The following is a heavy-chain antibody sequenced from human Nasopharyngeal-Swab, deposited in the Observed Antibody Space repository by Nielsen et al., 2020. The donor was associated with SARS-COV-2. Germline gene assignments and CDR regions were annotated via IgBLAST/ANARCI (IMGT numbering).Heavy chain of an antibody. J-gene: IGHJ4*02. V-gene: IGHV4-30-4*01. Sequence: SETLSLACTVSGGSMNSGGHFWSWIRQPPGKGLEWIGYISDSGTTYYNQSLQSRLSILLDTSKTQFSLRLSAVTAADTAVYYCARDATGYAYIDYWGRGILVTVSS. D-gene: IGHD3-9*01. CDR2: ISDSGTT. CDR1: GGSMNSGGHF. CDR3: ARDATGYAYIDY.